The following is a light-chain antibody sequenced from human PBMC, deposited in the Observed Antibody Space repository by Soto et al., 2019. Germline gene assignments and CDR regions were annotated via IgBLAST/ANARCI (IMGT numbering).Light chain of an antibody. V-gene: IGKV3-20*01. Sequence: PGTLSLSPGERATLSCRASQSVSSSYLAWYQQKPGQAPRLLSYGASSRATGIPDRFSGSGSGTDFTLTISRLEPEDFAVYYCQQYGSSGYTFGQGTKLEIK. CDR3: QQYGSSGYT. J-gene: IGKJ2*01. CDR1: QSVSSSY. CDR2: GAS.